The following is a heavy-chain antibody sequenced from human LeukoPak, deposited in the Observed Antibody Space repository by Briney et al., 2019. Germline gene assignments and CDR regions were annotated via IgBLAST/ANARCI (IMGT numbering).Heavy chain of an antibody. J-gene: IGHJ5*02. CDR1: GGSISSYY. D-gene: IGHD1-26*01. CDR3: ARDPRYSGSYSGNWFDP. V-gene: IGHV4-4*07. CDR2: IYTSGST. Sequence: SETLSLTCTVSGGSISSYYWSWTRQPAGKGLEWIGRIYTSGSTNYNPSLKSRVTMSVDTSKNQFSLKLSSVTAADTAVYYCARDPRYSGSYSGNWFDPWGQGTLVTVSS.